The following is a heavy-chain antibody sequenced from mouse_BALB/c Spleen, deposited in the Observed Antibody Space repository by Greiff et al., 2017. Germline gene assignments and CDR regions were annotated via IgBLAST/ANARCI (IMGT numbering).Heavy chain of an antibody. Sequence: VKLVESGPGLVQPSQSLSLSCTASGFSLTSYGVHWVRQSPGKGLEWLGVIWSGGSTDYNAAFISRLSISKDNSKSQVFFKMNSLQANDTAIYYCARNRAMDYWGQGTSVTVSS. CDR1: GFSLTSYG. CDR2: IWSGGST. CDR3: ARNRAMDY. V-gene: IGHV2-2*02. J-gene: IGHJ4*01.